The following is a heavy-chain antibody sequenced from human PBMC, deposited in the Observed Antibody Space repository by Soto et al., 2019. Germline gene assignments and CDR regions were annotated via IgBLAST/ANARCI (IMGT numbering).Heavy chain of an antibody. J-gene: IGHJ5*02. CDR2: FDPEDGET. Sequence: EASVKVSCKVSGYTLTELSMHWVRQAPGKGLEWMGGFDPEDGETIYAQKFQGRVTMTEDTSTDTAYMELSSLRSEDTAVYYCETRYYGDCFDPWGQGTLVTVSS. D-gene: IGHD4-17*01. V-gene: IGHV1-24*01. CDR3: ETRYYGDCFDP. CDR1: GYTLTELS.